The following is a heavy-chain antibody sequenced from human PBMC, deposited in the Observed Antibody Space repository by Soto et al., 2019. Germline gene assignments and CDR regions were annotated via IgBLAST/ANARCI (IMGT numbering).Heavy chain of an antibody. CDR1: GFSLSTSGVG. Sequence: SGPTLVKPTQTLTLTCTFSGFSLSTSGVGVGWIRQPPGKALEWLALIYWDDDKRYSPSLKSRLTITKDTSKNQVVLTMTNMDPVDTATYYCAHSTLYYDFWSGYYLSYPTYYMDVWGKGTTVTVSS. V-gene: IGHV2-5*02. D-gene: IGHD3-3*01. CDR2: IYWDDDK. CDR3: AHSTLYYDFWSGYYLSYPTYYMDV. J-gene: IGHJ6*03.